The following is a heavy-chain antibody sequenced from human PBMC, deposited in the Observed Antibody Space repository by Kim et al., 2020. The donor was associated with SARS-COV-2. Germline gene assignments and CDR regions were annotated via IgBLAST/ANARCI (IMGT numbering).Heavy chain of an antibody. Sequence: SGKGRFTISRDNAKNSLYLKMNSLRAEDTAVYYCARDLKLRYFDWLFFDYWGQGTLVTVSS. D-gene: IGHD3-9*01. V-gene: IGHV3-11*06. CDR3: ARDLKLRYFDWLFFDY. J-gene: IGHJ4*02.